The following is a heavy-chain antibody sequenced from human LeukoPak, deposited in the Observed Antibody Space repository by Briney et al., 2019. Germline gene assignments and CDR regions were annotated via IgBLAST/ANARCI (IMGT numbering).Heavy chain of an antibody. CDR1: GGSISSYY. Sequence: PSQTLSLTCTVSGGSISSYYWSWIRQPPGKGLEWIGYIYYSGSTNYNPSLKSRVTISVDTSKNQFSLKLSSVTAADTAVYYCARDRVDYGDYYYGMDVWGQGTTVTVSS. J-gene: IGHJ6*02. CDR3: ARDRVDYGDYYYGMDV. D-gene: IGHD4-17*01. CDR2: IYYSGST. V-gene: IGHV4-59*01.